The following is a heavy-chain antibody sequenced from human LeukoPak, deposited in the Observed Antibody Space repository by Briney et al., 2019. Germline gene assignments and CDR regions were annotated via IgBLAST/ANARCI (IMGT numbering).Heavy chain of an antibody. V-gene: IGHV4-34*01. Sequence: SETLSLTCGVSSGSLSGYSWGWIRQPPGKGLEWVGEISHSGITNYNASLKSRVTISLKKSESQFSLTLSSVTTADTAVYYCTRQSGTVTPIDYWSQGTLVTVSS. CDR3: TRQSGTVTPIDY. D-gene: IGHD4-17*01. CDR2: ISHSGIT. CDR1: SGSLSGYS. J-gene: IGHJ4*02.